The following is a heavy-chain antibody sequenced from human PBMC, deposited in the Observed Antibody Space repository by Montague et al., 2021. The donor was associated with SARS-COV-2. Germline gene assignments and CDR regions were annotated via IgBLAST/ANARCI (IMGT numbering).Heavy chain of an antibody. J-gene: IGHJ5*02. V-gene: IGHV4-34*01. CDR1: GGSFSGYY. CDR3: ARGPHSLRYRYNWFDP. CDR2: INHSGST. Sequence: SETLSLTCAVYGGSFSGYYWSWIRQPPGKGLEWIGKINHSGSTNYNPSLKSRVTISVDTSKNQFSLKLSSVTAADTAVYYCARGPHSLRYRYNWFDPWGQGTLVTVSS. D-gene: IGHD3-16*02.